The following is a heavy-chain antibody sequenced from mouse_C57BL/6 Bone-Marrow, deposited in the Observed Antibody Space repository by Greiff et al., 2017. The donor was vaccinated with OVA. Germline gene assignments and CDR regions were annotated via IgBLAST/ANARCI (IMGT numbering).Heavy chain of an antibody. CDR2: IDPENGDT. V-gene: IGHV14-4*01. CDR1: GFNIKDDY. J-gene: IGHJ3*01. Sequence: EVQLQESGAELVRPGASVKLSCTASGFNIKDDYMHWVKQRPEQGLEWIGWIDPENGDTEYAPKFQGKATITADPSSNTAYLQLSSLTSEDTAVYYCIRGDYSNPFAYWGQGTLVTVSA. CDR3: IRGDYSNPFAY. D-gene: IGHD2-5*01.